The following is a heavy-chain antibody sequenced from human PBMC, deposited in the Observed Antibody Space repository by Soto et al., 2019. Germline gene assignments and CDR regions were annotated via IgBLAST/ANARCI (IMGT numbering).Heavy chain of an antibody. V-gene: IGHV6-1*01. Sequence: SQTLSLTCAISGDSVSSNSAAWNWIRQSPSRGLEWLGRTYYRSKWYNDYAVSVKSRITINPATSKSQFSLQLNFVAPEDTAVYFCGRRVVPAAIDHYYGMDVWGQGTRVPVS. CDR3: GRRVVPAAIDHYYGMDV. CDR2: TYYRSKWYN. D-gene: IGHD2-2*02. CDR1: GDSVSSNSAA. J-gene: IGHJ6*02.